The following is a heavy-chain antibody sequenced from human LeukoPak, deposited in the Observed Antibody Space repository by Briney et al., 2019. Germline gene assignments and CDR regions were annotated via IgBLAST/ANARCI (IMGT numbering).Heavy chain of an antibody. CDR1: GFTFSSYA. CDR3: AERTGSYSGY. D-gene: IGHD1-26*01. J-gene: IGHJ4*02. Sequence: GESLKISCAASGFTFSSYAMSWVRQAPGKGLEWVSGISASGGSTYYADSVKGRFTISRDNSKNTLYLQMNSLRAEDTAVYYCAERTGSYSGYWGQGTLVTVSS. CDR2: ISASGGST. V-gene: IGHV3-23*01.